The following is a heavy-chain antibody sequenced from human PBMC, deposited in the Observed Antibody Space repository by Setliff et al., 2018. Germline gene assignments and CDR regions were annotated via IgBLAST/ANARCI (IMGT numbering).Heavy chain of an antibody. D-gene: IGHD3-3*01. Sequence: PSETLSLTCTVSGGSISSGGYYWSWIRQHPGKGLEWIGYIYYSGSTYYNPSLKSRVTISVDTSKNQFSLKLSSVTAADTAVYYCARRYNFWSGYFDYWGQGTLVTVSS. CDR1: GGSISSGGYY. CDR2: IYYSGST. V-gene: IGHV4-31*03. CDR3: ARRYNFWSGYFDY. J-gene: IGHJ4*02.